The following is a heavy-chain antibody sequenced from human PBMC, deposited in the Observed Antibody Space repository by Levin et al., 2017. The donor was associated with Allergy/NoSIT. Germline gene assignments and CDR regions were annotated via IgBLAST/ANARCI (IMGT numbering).Heavy chain of an antibody. CDR2: ISSSSAIT. J-gene: IGHJ6*02. Sequence: GESLKISCAASGFTFNTYSFNWVRRAPGKGLEWLSYISSSSAITYYADSVKGRFTISRDKAKNSVILQMNTLKAEETAVYYCASDITGTGTGASWYYHGMDVWGQGTTVTVSS. D-gene: IGHD1-7*01. CDR3: ASDITGTGTGASWYYHGMDV. CDR1: GFTFNTYS. V-gene: IGHV3-48*01.